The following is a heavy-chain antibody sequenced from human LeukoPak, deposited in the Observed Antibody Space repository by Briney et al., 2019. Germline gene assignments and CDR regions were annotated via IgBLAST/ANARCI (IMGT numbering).Heavy chain of an antibody. Sequence: SETLSLTCTVSGGSISSSSYYWGWIRQPPGKGLEWIGSIYYSGSTYYNPSLKSRVTISVDTSKNQFSLKLSSVTAADTAVYYCARGLGYYYDLTFDPWGQGTLVTVSS. D-gene: IGHD3-22*01. J-gene: IGHJ5*02. CDR1: GGSISSSSYY. CDR3: ARGLGYYYDLTFDP. V-gene: IGHV4-39*07. CDR2: IYYSGST.